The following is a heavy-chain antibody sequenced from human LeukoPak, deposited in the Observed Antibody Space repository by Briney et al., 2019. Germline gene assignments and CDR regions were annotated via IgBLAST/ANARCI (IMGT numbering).Heavy chain of an antibody. CDR2: ISYDGSNK. J-gene: IGHJ4*02. V-gene: IGHV3-30-3*01. CDR3: ARRIVGATMSGDY. D-gene: IGHD1-26*01. Sequence: GGSLRLSCAASGFTFSSYAMHWVRQAPGKGLEWVAVISYDGSNKYYADSVKGRFTISRDNSKNTLYLQMNSLRAEDTAVYYCARRIVGATMSGDYWGQGTLVTVSS. CDR1: GFTFSSYA.